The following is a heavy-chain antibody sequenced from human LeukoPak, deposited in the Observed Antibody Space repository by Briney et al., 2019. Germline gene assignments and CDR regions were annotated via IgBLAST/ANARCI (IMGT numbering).Heavy chain of an antibody. CDR2: ISYDGSIK. CDR3: ANSYVRSPFDY. J-gene: IGHJ4*02. CDR1: GFTFSSYA. Sequence: GGSLRLSCAASGFTFSSYAMHWVRQTPGKGLEWVAVISYDGSIKYYADSVKGRFTISRDNSKNTLYLQMNSLRAEDTAVYYCANSYVRSPFDYWGQGTLVTVSS. V-gene: IGHV3-30*04. D-gene: IGHD3-16*01.